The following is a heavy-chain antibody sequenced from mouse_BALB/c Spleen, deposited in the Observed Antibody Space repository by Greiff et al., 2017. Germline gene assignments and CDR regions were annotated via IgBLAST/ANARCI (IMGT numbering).Heavy chain of an antibody. D-gene: IGHD4-1*01. Sequence: VQLQESGPGLVQPSQSLSITCTVSGFSLTSYGVHWVRQSPGKGLEWLGVIWSGGSTDYNSALKSRLSISKDNSKSQVFLKMNSLQTDDTAMYYCARINLDDFAYWGQGTLVTVSA. CDR3: ARINLDDFAY. V-gene: IGHV2-4-1*01. CDR2: IWSGGST. CDR1: GFSLTSYG. J-gene: IGHJ3*01.